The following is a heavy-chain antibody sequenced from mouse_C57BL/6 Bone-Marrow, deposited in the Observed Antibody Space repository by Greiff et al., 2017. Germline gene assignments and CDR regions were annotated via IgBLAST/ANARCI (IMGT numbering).Heavy chain of an antibody. CDR2: IHPNSGST. D-gene: IGHD2-2*01. J-gene: IGHJ2*01. CDR3: ARYGYGGDY. CDR1: GYTFTSYW. V-gene: IGHV1-64*01. Sequence: QVQLQQPGAELVKPGASVKLSCKASGYTFTSYWMHWVKQRPGQGLEWIGMIHPNSGSTNYNEKFKSEATLTVDKSSSTAYMQLSSLTSEDSAVYYCARYGYGGDYWGQGTTLTVSS.